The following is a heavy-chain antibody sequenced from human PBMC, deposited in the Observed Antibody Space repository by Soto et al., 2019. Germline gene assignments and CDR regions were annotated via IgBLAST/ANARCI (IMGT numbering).Heavy chain of an antibody. D-gene: IGHD2-8*01. CDR2: INSDGSST. J-gene: IGHJ4*02. Sequence: XGSLRLSCAASGFTFSTYWMHGVRQAPGKGLVWVSRINSDGSSTNYAESVKGRFTISRDNAKNTLYLHMNSLRAEDTAVYYCAGRDCTNGICYFYWGQGTLVTVSS. CDR3: AGRDCTNGICYFY. CDR1: GFTFSTYW. V-gene: IGHV3-74*01.